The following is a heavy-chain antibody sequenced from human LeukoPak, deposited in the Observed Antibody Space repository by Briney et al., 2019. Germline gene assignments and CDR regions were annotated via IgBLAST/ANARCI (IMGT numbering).Heavy chain of an antibody. J-gene: IGHJ6*03. Sequence: GGSLRLSCTVSGFTVSSNSWSWVRQAPGKGLEWVSFIYSGGNTHYSDSVKGRFTISRDNSKNTLYLQMNSLRAEDTAVYYCARDYYDSSGYYYYYYMDVWGKGTTVTISS. CDR2: IYSGGNT. CDR1: GFTVSSNS. V-gene: IGHV3-66*01. CDR3: ARDYYDSSGYYYYYYMDV. D-gene: IGHD3-22*01.